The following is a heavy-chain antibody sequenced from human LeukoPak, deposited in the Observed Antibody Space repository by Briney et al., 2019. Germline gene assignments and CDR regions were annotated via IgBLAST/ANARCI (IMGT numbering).Heavy chain of an antibody. Sequence: GGTLRLSCAASGFTFSSYWMSWVRQAPGQGLEWVANIKQDGSEKSYVDSVKGRFTISRDNAKTSMYLQMNSLRAEDTAVYYCARGGGSSWSVGDFDYWGQGTLVTVSA. CDR1: GFTFSSYW. J-gene: IGHJ4*02. V-gene: IGHV3-7*01. D-gene: IGHD6-13*01. CDR2: IKQDGSEK. CDR3: ARGGGSSWSVGDFDY.